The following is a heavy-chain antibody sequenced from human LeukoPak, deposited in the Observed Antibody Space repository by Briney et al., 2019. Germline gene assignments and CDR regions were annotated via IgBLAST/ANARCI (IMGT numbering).Heavy chain of an antibody. J-gene: IGHJ4*02. CDR1: GFTFSNYW. V-gene: IGHV3-7*01. CDR2: IKQNGNNK. D-gene: IGHD3-3*01. Sequence: GGSLRLSCAASGFTFSNYWMTWVRQAPGKGLGWVANIKQNGNNKNYVDSVKGRFTISRDNAKNSLYLQMNSLRVEDSAVYECARVEWLSAYLIDYWGQGALVTVSS. CDR3: ARVEWLSAYLIDY.